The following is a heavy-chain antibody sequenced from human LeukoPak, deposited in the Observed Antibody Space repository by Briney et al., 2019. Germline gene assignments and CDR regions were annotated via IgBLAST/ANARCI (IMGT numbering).Heavy chain of an antibody. CDR3: ARVAITIREGILVYYDFWSAYMDV. CDR1: GYTFTSYY. D-gene: IGHD3-3*01. V-gene: IGHV1-46*01. CDR2: INPNGGST. J-gene: IGHJ6*03. Sequence: ASVKVSCKASGYTFTSYYMHWVRQAPGQGLEWMGIINPNGGSTSYAQKVQGRVTMTRDTSISTAYMELSRLRSDDTAVYYCARVAITIREGILVYYDFWSAYMDVWGKGTTVTVSS.